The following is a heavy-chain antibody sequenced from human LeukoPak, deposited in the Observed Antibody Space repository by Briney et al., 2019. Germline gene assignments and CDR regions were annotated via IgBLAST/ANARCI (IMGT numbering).Heavy chain of an antibody. CDR3: ARGHVPGSTRHWDF. D-gene: IGHD3-10*01. CDR2: IRGDENEI. CDR1: GFTFSSHW. Sequence: GGSLRLSCEASGFTFSSHWMRWVRQVPGKGLVWVARIRGDENEIDYADSVKGRFTISRDNAKNTLYLQMNSLRVEDTAVYFCARGHVPGSTRHWDFWGQGTLVTVSS. V-gene: IGHV3-74*01. J-gene: IGHJ4*02.